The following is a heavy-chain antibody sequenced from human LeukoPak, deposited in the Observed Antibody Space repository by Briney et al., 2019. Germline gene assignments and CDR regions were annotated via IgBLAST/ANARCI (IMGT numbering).Heavy chain of an antibody. V-gene: IGHV3-23*01. CDR3: AKDLWSTDGHDY. J-gene: IGHJ4*02. D-gene: IGHD3-3*01. CDR1: GFTFSDYY. Sequence: GGSLRLSCAASGFTFSDYYMSWIRQAPGKGLEWVSAISGSGGSTYYADSVKGRFTISRDNSKNTLYLQMNSLRAEDTAVYYCAKDLWSTDGHDYWGQGTLVTVSS. CDR2: ISGSGGST.